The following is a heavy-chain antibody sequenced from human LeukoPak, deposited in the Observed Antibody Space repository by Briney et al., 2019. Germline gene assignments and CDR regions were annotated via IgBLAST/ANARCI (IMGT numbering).Heavy chain of an antibody. CDR1: GFTFSNYA. Sequence: PGGSLRLSCAASGFTFSNYAMSWVRQVPGKGLDWVSALSGSGGVTYYTDSVKGRFTVSRDNSKNTLYLQMNSLRAEDTAVYYCARAANDYGGNYYYYYMDVWGKGTTVTVSS. J-gene: IGHJ6*03. V-gene: IGHV3-23*01. CDR2: LSGSGGVT. D-gene: IGHD4-23*01. CDR3: ARAANDYGGNYYYYYMDV.